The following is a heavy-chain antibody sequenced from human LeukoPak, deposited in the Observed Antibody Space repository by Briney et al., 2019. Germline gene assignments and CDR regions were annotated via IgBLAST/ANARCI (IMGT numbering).Heavy chain of an antibody. V-gene: IGHV4-4*07. D-gene: IGHD2-2*02. CDR2: IYTSGST. Sequence: SETLSLTCTVSGGSISSYYWSWIRQPAGKGLEWIGRIYTSGSTNYNPSLKSRVTMSVDTPKNQFSLKLSSVTAADTAVYYCAREVLDIVVVPAAIPSHGYYMDVWGKGTTVTVSS. CDR1: GGSISSYY. CDR3: AREVLDIVVVPAAIPSHGYYMDV. J-gene: IGHJ6*03.